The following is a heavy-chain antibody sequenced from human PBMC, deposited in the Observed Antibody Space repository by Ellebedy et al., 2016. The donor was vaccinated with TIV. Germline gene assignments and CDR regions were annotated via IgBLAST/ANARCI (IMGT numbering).Heavy chain of an antibody. J-gene: IGHJ6*02. D-gene: IGHD3-16*01. V-gene: IGHV3-30*02. CDR3: VKGAYPVPTVMAV. CDR2: IRSDGSRK. Sequence: GESLKISCAASGFTSSGMHWVRQAPGKGLEWVAFIRSDGSRKYYADSVKGRVTISRDYSKNTLDLQMNSLRVEDTTLYYCVKGAYPVPTVMAVWGQGTMVIVSS. CDR1: GFTSSG.